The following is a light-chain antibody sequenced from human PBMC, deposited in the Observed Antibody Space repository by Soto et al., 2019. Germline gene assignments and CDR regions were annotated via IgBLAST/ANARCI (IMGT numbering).Light chain of an antibody. CDR1: QSVSSN. CDR3: QQYSSSRT. J-gene: IGKJ1*01. Sequence: EIVMTQSPATLSASPGERATLSCRASQSVSSNLAWYQQKPGQAPRLLIYGGSSRATGIPVRFSGSGSETDFTLTITRLEPEDFAMYYCQQYSSSRTFGQGTKVDIK. V-gene: IGKV3-20*01. CDR2: GGS.